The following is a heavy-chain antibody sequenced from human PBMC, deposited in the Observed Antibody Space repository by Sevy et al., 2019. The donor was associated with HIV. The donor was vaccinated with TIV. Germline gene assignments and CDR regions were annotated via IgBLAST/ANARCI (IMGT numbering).Heavy chain of an antibody. CDR2: ISGSSSNI. V-gene: IGHV3-48*01. CDR3: AREGGYSDQGMDV. J-gene: IGHJ6*02. D-gene: IGHD5-12*01. CDR1: GFTFSTYD. Sequence: GGCLRLSCAASGFTFSTYDMNWVRQAPGKGLEWLSYISGSSSNIYYADSVKGRFTVSRDNAKNSLYVQMNSLRAEDTAVYYCAREGGYSDQGMDVWGQGTTVTVSS.